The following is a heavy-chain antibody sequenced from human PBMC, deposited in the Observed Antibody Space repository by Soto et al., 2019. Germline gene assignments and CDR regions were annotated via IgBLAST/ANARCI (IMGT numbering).Heavy chain of an antibody. CDR1: GFSFSIYA. D-gene: IGHD3-22*01. Sequence: EVQLLDSGGRLVQPGGSLRLSCAASGFSFSIYAMNWVRQAPGKRLEWVSGISGGGGSTYYADSVKGRFTISRDNSKNTLYLQMNSLRVEDTAVYYCAKDPTSYDSSAQFDSWGQGTLVTVSS. CDR3: AKDPTSYDSSAQFDS. CDR2: ISGGGGST. J-gene: IGHJ4*02. V-gene: IGHV3-23*01.